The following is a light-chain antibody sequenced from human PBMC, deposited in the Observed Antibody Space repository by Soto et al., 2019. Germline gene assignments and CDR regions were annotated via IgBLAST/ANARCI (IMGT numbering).Light chain of an antibody. Sequence: DVVMTQSPLSLPVTLGQPASISCRSSQSLAYSDGNTYLNWFQQRPGQSPRRLIYKVSNRDSGXPXRXXGSGSGTDFTVRISRVEAEDVGVYYCMQGTHWPPYTFGQGTKLEIK. CDR2: KVS. J-gene: IGKJ2*01. CDR1: QSLAYSDGNTY. CDR3: MQGTHWPPYT. V-gene: IGKV2-30*01.